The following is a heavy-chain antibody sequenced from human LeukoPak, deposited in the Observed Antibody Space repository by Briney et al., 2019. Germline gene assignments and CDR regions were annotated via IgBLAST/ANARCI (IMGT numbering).Heavy chain of an antibody. CDR1: GFTFSSYA. CDR2: VSGGGGST. Sequence: GGSLRLSCAASGFTFSSYALSWVRQAPGKGLEWVSTVSGGGGSTYYSDSVKGRFTISRDNSKNTMFLQMNSLRAEDTAVYYCAREQPPGVYFDCWGQGALVTVSS. V-gene: IGHV3-23*01. CDR3: AREQPPGVYFDC. J-gene: IGHJ4*02. D-gene: IGHD1-14*01.